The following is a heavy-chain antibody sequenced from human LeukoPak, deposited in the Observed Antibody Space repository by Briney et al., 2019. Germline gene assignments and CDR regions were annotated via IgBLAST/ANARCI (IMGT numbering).Heavy chain of an antibody. CDR2: ISSSSSYI. CDR3: ARDPVAALIDY. CDR1: GFTFSSYS. V-gene: IGHV3-21*01. D-gene: IGHD6-19*01. Sequence: GGSLRLSCAASGFTFSSYSMNWVRQAPGKGLEWVSSISSSSSYIYYADSVKGRFAISRDNAKNSLYLQMNSLRAEDTAVYYCARDPVAALIDYWGQGTLVTVSS. J-gene: IGHJ4*02.